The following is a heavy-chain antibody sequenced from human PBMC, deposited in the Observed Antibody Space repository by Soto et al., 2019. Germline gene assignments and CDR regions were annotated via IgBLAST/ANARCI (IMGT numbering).Heavy chain of an antibody. Sequence: QVQLVQSGAEVKKPGASVKVSCKTSGYTFTNFGLSWVRQAPGQGLEWMGWISAYNGNTNHAQNFQGRVTMTTDTSSRTAYMELRSQRSDDTAVYFCARGGIPIDYWGQGTLVTVSS. CDR2: ISAYNGNT. J-gene: IGHJ4*02. V-gene: IGHV1-18*01. CDR3: ARGGIPIDY. CDR1: GYTFTNFG. D-gene: IGHD2-21*01.